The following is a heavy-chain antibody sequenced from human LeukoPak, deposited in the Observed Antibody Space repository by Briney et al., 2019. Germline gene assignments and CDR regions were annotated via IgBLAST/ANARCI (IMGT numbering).Heavy chain of an antibody. J-gene: IGHJ6*03. Sequence: SETLSLTCTVSGGSISSSSYFWAWIRQPPGKGLEWIGYIYYSGSTNYNPSLKSRVTISVDTSKNQFSLKLSSVTAADTAVYYCARANGYNGELLPIYYYYYMDVWGKGTTVTVSS. CDR3: ARANGYNGELLPIYYYYYMDV. D-gene: IGHD1-26*01. CDR1: GGSISSSSYF. CDR2: IYYSGST. V-gene: IGHV4-61*05.